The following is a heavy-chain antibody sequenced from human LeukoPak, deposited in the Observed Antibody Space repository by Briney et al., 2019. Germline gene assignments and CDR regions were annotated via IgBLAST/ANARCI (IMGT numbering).Heavy chain of an antibody. V-gene: IGHV4-59*01. J-gene: IGHJ4*02. Sequence: SETLSLTCPVAGGSISSYYWSWIRHAPGKGLEWIGHIYYSVSTKYNPSIKSRVIISIDTTKKQFSLKLSFVTAADTAVYYCAREKGIVGATKGSFDYWVQGTLVTVSS. CDR3: AREKGIVGATKGSFDY. D-gene: IGHD1-26*01. CDR2: IYYSVST. CDR1: GGSISSYY.